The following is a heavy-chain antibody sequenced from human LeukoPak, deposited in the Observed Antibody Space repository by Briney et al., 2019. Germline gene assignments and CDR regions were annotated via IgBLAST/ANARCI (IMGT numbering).Heavy chain of an antibody. D-gene: IGHD5-12*01. CDR3: ARLGGDGYNSGFF. Sequence: SETLSLTCTVSGGSISSSSYYWGWIRQPPGKGLEWIGSIYYSGSTYYNPSLKSRVTISVDTSKNQFSLKPSSVTAADTAVYYCARLGGDGYNSGFFWGQGTLVTVSS. CDR2: IYYSGST. V-gene: IGHV4-39*01. J-gene: IGHJ4*02. CDR1: GGSISSSSYY.